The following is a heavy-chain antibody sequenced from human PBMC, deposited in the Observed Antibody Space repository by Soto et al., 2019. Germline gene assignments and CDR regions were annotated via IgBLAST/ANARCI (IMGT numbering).Heavy chain of an antibody. CDR2: LSPNGAST. J-gene: IGHJ4*02. Sequence: GGSLRLYCAASGFTFSSFGMNWVRQAPRKGLEWVSSLSPNGASTYYADSVKGRFTISRDNAKNTLFLQMDSLRAEDTAVYFCAKSKDSTIFGVVIYYFDTWGQGALVTVSS. V-gene: IGHV3-23*01. D-gene: IGHD3-3*01. CDR1: GFTFSSFG. CDR3: AKSKDSTIFGVVIYYFDT.